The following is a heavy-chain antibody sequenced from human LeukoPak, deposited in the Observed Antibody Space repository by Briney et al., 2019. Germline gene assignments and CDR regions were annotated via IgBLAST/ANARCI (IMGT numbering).Heavy chain of an antibody. Sequence: GGSLRLSCAASGFSFSDHDMNWVRQAPGKGLEWVPFITSSGTSTYYADSVKGRFTISRDNAKNSLYLQMNSLRADDTALYYCARERANCYGDCYDSWGQGTLVTVSS. CDR3: ARERANCYGDCYDS. J-gene: IGHJ4*02. CDR1: GFSFSDHD. CDR2: ITSSGTST. V-gene: IGHV3-48*03. D-gene: IGHD2-21*01.